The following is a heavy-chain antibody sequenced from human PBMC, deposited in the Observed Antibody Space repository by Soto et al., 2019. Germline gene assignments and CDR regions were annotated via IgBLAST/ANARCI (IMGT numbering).Heavy chain of an antibody. V-gene: IGHV3-21*01. CDR2: ISSSSSYI. Sequence: GGSLRLSCAASGFTFSSYSMNWVRQAPGKGLEWVSSISSSSSYIYYADSVKGRFTISRDNAKNSLYLQMNSLRAEDTAVYYCASRTSYYDGSGHEGYWGQGTLVTVSS. D-gene: IGHD3-10*01. CDR1: GFTFSSYS. J-gene: IGHJ4*02. CDR3: ASRTSYYDGSGHEGY.